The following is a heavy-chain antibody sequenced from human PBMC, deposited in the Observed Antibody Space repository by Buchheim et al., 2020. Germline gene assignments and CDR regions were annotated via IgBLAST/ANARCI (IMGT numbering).Heavy chain of an antibody. V-gene: IGHV3-23*01. CDR3: AKDPTGAPSGPMDN. D-gene: IGHD1-14*01. Sequence: EVQLLESGGALVQPGGSLRLSCTASGFTFSTYAMIWVRQAPGKGLEWVSSLSNSGRAKYYAGSVKGRFTVSRDNSQNTLYLQMNSLKVDDTAVYYCAKDPTGAPSGPMDNWGQGTL. CDR1: GFTFSTYA. J-gene: IGHJ4*02. CDR2: LSNSGRAK.